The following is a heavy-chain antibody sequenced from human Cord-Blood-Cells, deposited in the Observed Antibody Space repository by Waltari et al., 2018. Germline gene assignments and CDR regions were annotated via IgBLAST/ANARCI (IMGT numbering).Heavy chain of an antibody. Sequence: QVQLVQSGAEVKKPGASVKVSCKASGYTFTGYYMPWVRQAPGQGLEWMGWINPNSGGTNDEQNFQGRLNMTRDTSISTAYMELSRLRSDDTAVYYCARQTTGADWYFDLWGRGTLVTVSS. CDR1: GYTFTGYY. J-gene: IGHJ2*01. D-gene: IGHD1-1*01. CDR2: INPNSGGT. V-gene: IGHV1-2*02. CDR3: ARQTTGADWYFDL.